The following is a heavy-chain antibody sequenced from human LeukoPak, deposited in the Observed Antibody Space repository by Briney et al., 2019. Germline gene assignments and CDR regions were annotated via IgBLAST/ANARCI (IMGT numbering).Heavy chain of an antibody. Sequence: GGSLRLSCAASGFAFNNYAMSWFRQTPGKGLEWVSVIYSGGSTYYADSVKGRFTISRHNSKNTLYLQMNSLRAEDTAVYYCARDRDTALDYWGQGTLVTVSS. CDR3: ARDRDTALDY. V-gene: IGHV3-53*04. D-gene: IGHD5-18*01. CDR2: IYSGGST. J-gene: IGHJ4*02. CDR1: GFAFNNYA.